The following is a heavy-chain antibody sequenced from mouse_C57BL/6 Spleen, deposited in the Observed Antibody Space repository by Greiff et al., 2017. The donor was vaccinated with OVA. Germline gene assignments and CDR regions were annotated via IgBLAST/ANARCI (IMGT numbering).Heavy chain of an antibody. D-gene: IGHD2-4*01. Sequence: VKLQESGAELVKPGASVKVSCKASGYTFTSYWMHWVKQRPGQGLEWIGRIHPSDSDTNYNQKFKGKATLTVDKSSSTAYMQLSSLTSEDSAVYYCAMARLRRDWFAYWGQGTLVTVSA. J-gene: IGHJ3*01. CDR3: AMARLRRDWFAY. V-gene: IGHV1-74*01. CDR2: IHPSDSDT. CDR1: GYTFTSYW.